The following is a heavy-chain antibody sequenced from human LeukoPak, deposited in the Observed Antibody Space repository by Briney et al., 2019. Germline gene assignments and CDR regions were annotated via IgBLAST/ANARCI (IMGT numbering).Heavy chain of an antibody. V-gene: IGHV3-23*01. CDR1: GFTFSSYA. CDR3: AKGAHYYDSSGYYSGYFQH. D-gene: IGHD3-22*01. Sequence: GGSLRLSCAASGFTFSSYAMSWVRQAPGKGLEWVSAISGGGGSTYYADSVKGRFTISRDNSKNTLYLQMNSLRAEDTAVYYCAKGAHYYDSSGYYSGYFQHWGQGTLVTVSS. CDR2: ISGGGGST. J-gene: IGHJ1*01.